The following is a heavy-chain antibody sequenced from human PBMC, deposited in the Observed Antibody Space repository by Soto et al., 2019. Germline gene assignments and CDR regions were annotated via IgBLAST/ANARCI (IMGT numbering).Heavy chain of an antibody. V-gene: IGHV5-10-1*01. D-gene: IGHD5-18*01. J-gene: IGHJ4*02. CDR2: IDPSDSYT. CDR3: ARHPGTAMVIGL. CDR1: GYSFTSYW. Sequence: GESLKISCKGSGYSFTSYWISWVRQMPGKGLEWMGRIDPSDSYTNYSPSFQGHVTISAGKSISTAYLQWSSLKASDTAMYYCARHPGTAMVIGLWGQGTLVTVSS.